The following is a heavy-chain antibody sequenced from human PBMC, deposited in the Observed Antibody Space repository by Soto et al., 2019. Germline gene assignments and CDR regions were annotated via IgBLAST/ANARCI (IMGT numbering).Heavy chain of an antibody. J-gene: IGHJ3*02. CDR3: SGYYSYAFDI. D-gene: IGHD3-22*01. CDR1: GFTFSDSY. CDR2: ISSSGSTI. Sequence: QVQLVESGGGLVKPGGSLRLSCAASGFTFSDSYMSWIRQAPGKGLEWVSYISSSGSTIYYVDSVKGRFTISRDNAKNSLYRQMNRLRAEDTAVDYCSGYYSYAFDIWGQGTMVTVSS. V-gene: IGHV3-11*01.